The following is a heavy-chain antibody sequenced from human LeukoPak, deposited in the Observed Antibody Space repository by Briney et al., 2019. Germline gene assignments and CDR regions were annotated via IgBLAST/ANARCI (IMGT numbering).Heavy chain of an antibody. D-gene: IGHD7-27*01. CDR3: ARDYTGGWNDY. CDR2: IQEDGNEM. CDR1: GFNFRKHW. Sequence: GGSLRLSCAATGFNFRKHWMSWVRQSIGKGLECVAKIQEDGNEMHYVDSVKGRFTISRDNARNSLYLQMNNLRVEDTAVYYCARDYTGGWNDYWGQGTLVTVSS. V-gene: IGHV3-7*01. J-gene: IGHJ4*02.